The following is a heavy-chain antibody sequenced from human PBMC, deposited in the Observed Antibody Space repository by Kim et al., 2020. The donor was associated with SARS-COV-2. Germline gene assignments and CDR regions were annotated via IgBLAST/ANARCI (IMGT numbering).Heavy chain of an antibody. CDR3: ARDRIGYCSSTSCSLHFDY. Sequence: SETLSLTCTVSGGSINSYSWSWIRQPPGKGLEWIGYTYYSWSTNYNPSLKSRVTISVDTSKNQFSLKLSSVTAADAAVYYCARDRIGYCSSTSCSLHFDYWGQGTLVTVSS. D-gene: IGHD2-2*01. CDR1: GGSINSYS. V-gene: IGHV4-59*01. CDR2: TYYSWST. J-gene: IGHJ4*02.